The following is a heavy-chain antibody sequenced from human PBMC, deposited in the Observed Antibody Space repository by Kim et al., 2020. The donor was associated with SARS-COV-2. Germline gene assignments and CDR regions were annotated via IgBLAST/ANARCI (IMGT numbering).Heavy chain of an antibody. V-gene: IGHV4-39*01. J-gene: IGHJ3*02. CDR3: ARRIAAAGTNTRVYAFDI. CDR2: IYYSGST. D-gene: IGHD6-13*01. Sequence: SETLSLTCTVSGGSISSSSYYWGWIRQPPGKGLEWIGSIYYSGSTYYNPSLKSRVTISVDTSKNQFSLKLSSVTAADTAVYYCARRIAAAGTNTRVYAFDIWGQGTMVTVSS. CDR1: GGSISSSSYY.